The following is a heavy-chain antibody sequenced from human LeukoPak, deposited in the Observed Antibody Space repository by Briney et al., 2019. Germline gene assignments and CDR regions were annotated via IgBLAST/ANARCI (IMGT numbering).Heavy chain of an antibody. Sequence: PSETLSLTCTISGGSINNYYWSWIRQPPGKGLEWIGYIYYSGSTNYNPSLKSRVTISVDTSKNQFSLKLSSVTAADTAVYYCARQGLRYFDWSSAFDYWGQGTLVTVSS. CDR1: GGSINNYY. CDR2: IYYSGST. CDR3: ARQGLRYFDWSSAFDY. V-gene: IGHV4-59*08. J-gene: IGHJ4*02. D-gene: IGHD3-9*01.